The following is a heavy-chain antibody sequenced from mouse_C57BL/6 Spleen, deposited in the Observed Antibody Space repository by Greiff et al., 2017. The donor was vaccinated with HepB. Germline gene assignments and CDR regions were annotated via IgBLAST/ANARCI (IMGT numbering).Heavy chain of an antibody. V-gene: IGHV1-59*01. D-gene: IGHD2-5*01. J-gene: IGHJ2*01. CDR2: IDPSDSYT. Sequence: QVQLQQPGAELVRPGTSVKLSCKASGYTFTSYWMHWVKQRPGQGLEWIGVIDPSDSYTNYNQKFKGKATLTVDTSSSTAYMQLSSLTSEDSAVYYCARTYYSNRAYYFDYWGQGTTLTVSS. CDR1: GYTFTSYW. CDR3: ARTYYSNRAYYFDY.